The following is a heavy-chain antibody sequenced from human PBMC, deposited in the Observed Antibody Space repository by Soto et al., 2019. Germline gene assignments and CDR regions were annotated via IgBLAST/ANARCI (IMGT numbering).Heavy chain of an antibody. D-gene: IGHD5-12*01. V-gene: IGHV4-61*01. CDR2: IYNSGNT. CDR1: GGSVSSGSYF. Sequence: PSETLSLTCNVSGGSVSSGSYFWSWIRQPPGKGLEWIGYIYNSGNTKYNPSLKSRVTISADTSKNQFSLKLSSVTAADTAVYYCAREGRVATFDYWGQGSLVT. CDR3: AREGRVATFDY. J-gene: IGHJ4*02.